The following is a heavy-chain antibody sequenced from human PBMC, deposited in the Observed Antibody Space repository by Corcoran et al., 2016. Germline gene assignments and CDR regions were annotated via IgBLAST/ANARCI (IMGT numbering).Heavy chain of an antibody. CDR2: IKSKTDGGTT. J-gene: IGHJ6*02. V-gene: IGHV3-15*01. D-gene: IGHD3-3*01. CDR3: TSDIGLLRFLEWLPVGDV. Sequence: EVQMVESGGGLVKPGGSLRLSCAASGFTFSNAWMSWVRQAPGKGLEWVGRIKSKTDGGTTDYAAPVKGRVTISRDDSKNTLYLQMNSLKTEDAAVYYCTSDIGLLRFLEWLPVGDVWGQGTTVTVSS. CDR1: GFTFSNAW.